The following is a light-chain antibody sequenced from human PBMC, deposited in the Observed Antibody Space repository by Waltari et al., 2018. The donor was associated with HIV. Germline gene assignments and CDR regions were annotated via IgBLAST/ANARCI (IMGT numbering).Light chain of an antibody. CDR2: DDN. CDR3: QVWDSSSDHYV. Sequence: SYVLTQPPSVSVAPGQTARITCGGNNIGRKSVHWYQQKPCQDPVLVVYDDNDRPYGSPERCSGSNSGNTATLTISRVEAGDEADYYCQVWDSSSDHYVFGTGTKVTVL. V-gene: IGLV3-21*02. CDR1: NIGRKS. J-gene: IGLJ1*01.